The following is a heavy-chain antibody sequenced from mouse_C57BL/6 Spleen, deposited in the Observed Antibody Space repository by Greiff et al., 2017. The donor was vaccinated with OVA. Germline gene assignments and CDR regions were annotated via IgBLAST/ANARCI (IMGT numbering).Heavy chain of an antibody. V-gene: IGHV1-52*01. CDR2: IDPSDSET. D-gene: IGHD1-1*01. J-gene: IGHJ4*01. CDR1: GYTFTSYW. CDR3: ARNHYGSSPYYAMDY. Sequence: QVQLQQPGAELVRPGSSVKLSCKASGYTFTSYWMHWVKQRPIQGLEWIGNIDPSDSETHYNQKFKDKATLTVDKSSSTAYMQLSSLTSEDSAVYNCARNHYGSSPYYAMDYWGQGTSVTVSS.